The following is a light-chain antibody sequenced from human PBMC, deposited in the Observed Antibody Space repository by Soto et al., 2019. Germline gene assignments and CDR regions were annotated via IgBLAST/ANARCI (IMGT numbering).Light chain of an antibody. V-gene: IGLV1-51*01. CDR1: SSNIGSNY. CDR3: GTWDTSLSAGV. Sequence: QSVLTQPPSVSAAPGQKVTISCSGSSSNIGSNYVSWYQHLPGTAPKLLIYDNNYRPSGIPDRFSGSKSGTSATLGITGLQTGDEADYYCGTWDTSLSAGVFGGGTKVTAL. CDR2: DNN. J-gene: IGLJ3*02.